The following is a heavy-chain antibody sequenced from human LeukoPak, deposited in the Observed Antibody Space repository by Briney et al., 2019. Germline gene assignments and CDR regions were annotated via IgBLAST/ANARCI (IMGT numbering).Heavy chain of an antibody. CDR2: ISPNSGGT. J-gene: IGHJ5*02. D-gene: IGHD5-24*01. V-gene: IGHV1-2*02. Sequence: ASVKVSCKASGYTFTGYYMHWVRQAPGQGLEWMGWISPNSGGTNYAQKFQGRVTMTRDTSISTAYMELSRLRSDDTAVYYCARVFPSPQFAWFDPWGQGTLVTVSS. CDR1: GYTFTGYY. CDR3: ARVFPSPQFAWFDP.